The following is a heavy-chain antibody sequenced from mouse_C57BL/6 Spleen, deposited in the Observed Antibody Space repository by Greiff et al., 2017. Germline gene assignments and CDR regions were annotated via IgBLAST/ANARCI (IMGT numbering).Heavy chain of an antibody. J-gene: IGHJ1*03. D-gene: IGHD1-1*01. V-gene: IGHV1-50*01. CDR1: GYTFTSYW. CDR2: IDPSDSYT. CDR3: ARGSDYGSSPYWYFDV. Sequence: VQLQQPGAELVKPGASVKLSCKASGYTFTSYWMQWVKQRPGQGLEWIGEIDPSDSYTNYNQKFKGKATLTVDTSSSTAYMQLSSLTSEDSAVYYCARGSDYGSSPYWYFDVWGTGTTVTFSS.